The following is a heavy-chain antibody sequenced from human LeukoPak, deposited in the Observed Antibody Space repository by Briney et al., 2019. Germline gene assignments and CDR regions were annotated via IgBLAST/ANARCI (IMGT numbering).Heavy chain of an antibody. D-gene: IGHD4-17*01. CDR1: GGSISSSSYY. J-gene: IGHJ4*02. CDR3: AREVTTSSGAGY. V-gene: IGHV4-39*07. CDR2: IYYSGST. Sequence: SETLSLTCTASGGSISSSSYYWGWIRQPPGKGLEWIGSIYYSGSTYYNPSLKSRVTISVDTSKNQFSLKLSSVTAADTAVYYCAREVTTSSGAGYWGQGTLVTVSS.